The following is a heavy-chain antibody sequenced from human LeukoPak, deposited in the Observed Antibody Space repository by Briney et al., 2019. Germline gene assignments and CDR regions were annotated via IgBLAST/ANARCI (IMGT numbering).Heavy chain of an antibody. Sequence: GGTLRLSCAVSGLTFRSYAMNWVRQAPGKGLERVAALTADGGGTHYTTSVKGRFIISRDTPKNTLSLQMNSLRAEDTAVYYCAREDLPRGYSFGYSDYWGQGTLVTVSS. CDR3: AREDLPRGYSFGYSDY. CDR1: GLTFRSYA. CDR2: LTADGGGT. D-gene: IGHD5-18*01. J-gene: IGHJ4*02. V-gene: IGHV3-23*01.